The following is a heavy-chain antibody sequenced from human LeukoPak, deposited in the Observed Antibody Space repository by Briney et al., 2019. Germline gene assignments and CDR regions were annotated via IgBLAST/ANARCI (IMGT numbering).Heavy chain of an antibody. V-gene: IGHV1-3*03. CDR3: ARGVHSSGWYGFDY. CDR1: GYTSTSYA. D-gene: IGHD6-19*01. CDR2: INAGNGNT. J-gene: IGHJ4*02. Sequence: PEASVKVSCKASGYTSTSYAMHWVRQAPGQRLEWMGWINAGNGNTKYSQEFQGRVTITRDTSASTAYMELSSLRSEDTAVYYCARGVHSSGWYGFDYWGQGTLVTVSS.